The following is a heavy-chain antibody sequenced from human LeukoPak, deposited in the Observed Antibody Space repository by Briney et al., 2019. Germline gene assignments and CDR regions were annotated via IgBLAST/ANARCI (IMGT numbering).Heavy chain of an antibody. CDR2: IYYSKNT. Sequence: SETLSLTCTVSGGSISSSAYWGWIRQPPGKGLEWIGSIYYSKNTYYNPPLKSRVTISADTSKNQFSLTLGSVSATDTAVYYCVSPRGFSYGYFDYWGQGTLVTVSS. V-gene: IGHV4-39*01. CDR1: GGSISSSAY. CDR3: VSPRGFSYGYFDY. D-gene: IGHD5-18*01. J-gene: IGHJ4*02.